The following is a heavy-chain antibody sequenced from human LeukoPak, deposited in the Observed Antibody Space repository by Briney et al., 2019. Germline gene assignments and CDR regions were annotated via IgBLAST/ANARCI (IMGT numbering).Heavy chain of an antibody. CDR1: GGSISSYY. D-gene: IGHD1-26*01. V-gene: IGHV4-59*08. CDR2: IYHSGST. Sequence: KPSETLSLTCTVSGGSISSYYWSWIRQPPGKGLEWIGSIYHSGSTYYNPSLKSRVTISVDTSKNQFSLKLTSVTAADTAVYYCARLVGARSQADYWGQGTLVTVSS. J-gene: IGHJ4*02. CDR3: ARLVGARSQADY.